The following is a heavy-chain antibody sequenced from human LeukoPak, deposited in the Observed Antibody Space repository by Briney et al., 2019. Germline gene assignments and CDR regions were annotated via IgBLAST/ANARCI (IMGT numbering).Heavy chain of an antibody. Sequence: PGRSLRLSCAASGFTFSSYAMHWVRQAPGKGLEWVAFIRYDGSNKYYADSVKGRFTISRDNSKNTLYLHMNSLRAEDTAVYYCANPLRLELRVGYWGQGTLVTVSS. CDR3: ANPLRLELRVGY. J-gene: IGHJ4*02. CDR2: IRYDGSNK. D-gene: IGHD1-7*01. V-gene: IGHV3-30*04. CDR1: GFTFSSYA.